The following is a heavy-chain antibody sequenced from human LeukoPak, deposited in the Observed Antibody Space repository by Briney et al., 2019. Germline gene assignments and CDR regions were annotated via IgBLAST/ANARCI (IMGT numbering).Heavy chain of an antibody. CDR1: GGTFSSYA. V-gene: IGHV1-18*01. CDR2: ISAYNGNT. Sequence: ASVKVSCKASGGTFSSYAISWVRQAPGQGLEWMGWISAYNGNTNYAQKLQGRVTMTTDTSTSTAYMELRSLRSDDTAVYYCARGVIAVAGNNWFDPWGQGTLVTVSS. J-gene: IGHJ5*02. D-gene: IGHD6-19*01. CDR3: ARGVIAVAGNNWFDP.